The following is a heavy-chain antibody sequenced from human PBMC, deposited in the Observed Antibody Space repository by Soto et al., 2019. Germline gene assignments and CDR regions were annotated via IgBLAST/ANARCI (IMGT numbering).Heavy chain of an antibody. D-gene: IGHD2-21*02. J-gene: IGHJ1*01. Sequence: QVQLRESGPGLVKPSGTLSLTCAVSGGSISSTNWWSWVRQPPGKGLEWIGEISHSGYTNYNPSLKSRVTISVDKSKNQFSLKLSSVTAADTAVYFCARAYCGGDCYEYFHHWGQGSLVTVSS. V-gene: IGHV4-4*02. CDR2: ISHSGYT. CDR1: GGSISSTNW. CDR3: ARAYCGGDCYEYFHH.